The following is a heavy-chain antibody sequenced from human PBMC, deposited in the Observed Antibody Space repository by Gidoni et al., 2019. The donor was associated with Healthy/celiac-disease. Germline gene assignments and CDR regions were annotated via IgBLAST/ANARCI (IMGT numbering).Heavy chain of an antibody. D-gene: IGHD3-10*01. J-gene: IGHJ4*02. CDR2: IEPSDSYT. CDR1: GYRFTSYW. Sequence: DVQLLQSGSELTKRGESLRFFCNGSGYRFTSYWISWVRLMPGKGLECMGRIEPSDSYTNYCPSFQGHVTISADKSSSTAYLQWSSLKASDTAMYYCARRSGSYYNADYWGQGTLVTVSS. CDR3: ARRSGSYYNADY. V-gene: IGHV5-10-1*03.